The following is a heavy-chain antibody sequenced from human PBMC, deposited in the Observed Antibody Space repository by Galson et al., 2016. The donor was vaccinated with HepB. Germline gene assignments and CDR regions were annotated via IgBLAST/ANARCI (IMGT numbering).Heavy chain of an antibody. CDR3: AIGLPPHSSSRVWGGIYFYVMDV. J-gene: IGHJ6*02. Sequence: SVKVSCKVSGHTLTELFMHWVRQTPEKGLEWMGGFNPEDGETIYAQKFQGRVTMTEDTSTDTAYMALFSLTSEDTAVYYCAIGLPPHSSSRVWGGIYFYVMDVWGQGTTVIVSS. CDR1: GHTLTELF. V-gene: IGHV1-24*01. CDR2: FNPEDGET. D-gene: IGHD6-6*01.